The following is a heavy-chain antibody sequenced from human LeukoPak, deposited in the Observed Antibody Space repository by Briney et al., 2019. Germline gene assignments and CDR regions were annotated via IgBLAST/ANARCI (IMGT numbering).Heavy chain of an antibody. CDR2: IIPILGIA. J-gene: IGHJ4*02. Sequence: SVKVSCKASGGTFSSYAISWVRQAPGQGLEWMGRIIPILGIANYAQKFQGRVTITADKSTSTAYMELSSLRSEDTAVYYCASVSHSSSWYRDYWGQGTLVTVSS. CDR3: ASVSHSSSWYRDY. CDR1: GGTFSSYA. D-gene: IGHD6-13*01. V-gene: IGHV1-69*04.